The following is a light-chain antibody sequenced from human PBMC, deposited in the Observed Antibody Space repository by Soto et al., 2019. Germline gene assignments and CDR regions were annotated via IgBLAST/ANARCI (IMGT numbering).Light chain of an antibody. J-gene: IGKJ4*01. CDR2: ATS. Sequence: DVPMTQSPSSLSAFVGDRVTITCRARQGIAPYLAWFQQKPGKVPKLLIYATSTLQSGVPYRFSGSGSGTDFTLTINSLQPEDVGTYYCQKYNSAPLTFGGGTNVEIK. CDR1: QGIAPY. V-gene: IGKV1-27*01. CDR3: QKYNSAPLT.